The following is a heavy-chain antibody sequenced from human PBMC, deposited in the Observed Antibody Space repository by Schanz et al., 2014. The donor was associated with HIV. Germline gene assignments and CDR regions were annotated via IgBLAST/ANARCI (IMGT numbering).Heavy chain of an antibody. Sequence: QVQLQQWGAGLVKPSQTLSLTCTVSGDSISSGGYYWSWIRQHPGKGLEWIGYIYYSGNTYYNPSLKSRVTMSVDTSKNQFSLKLSSVTAADTAVYFCARAGQWFGHLDWGQGTLVTVSS. CDR3: ARAGQWFGHLD. CDR2: IYYSGNT. V-gene: IGHV4-31*03. J-gene: IGHJ4*02. CDR1: GDSISSGGYY. D-gene: IGHD3-10*01.